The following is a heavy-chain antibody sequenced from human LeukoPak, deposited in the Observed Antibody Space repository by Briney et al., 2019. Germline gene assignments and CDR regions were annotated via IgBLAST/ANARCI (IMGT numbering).Heavy chain of an antibody. CDR2: ISGDGGST. D-gene: IGHD5-24*01. V-gene: IGHV3-43*02. CDR3: AKDMRDGYNSFDY. J-gene: IGHJ4*02. Sequence: GGPLRLSCAASGFTFDDYGMSWVRQAPGKGLEWVSLISGDGGSTYYADSVKGRFTISRDNSKNSLYLQMNSLRTEDTALYYCAKDMRDGYNSFDYWGQGTLVTVSS. CDR1: GFTFDDYG.